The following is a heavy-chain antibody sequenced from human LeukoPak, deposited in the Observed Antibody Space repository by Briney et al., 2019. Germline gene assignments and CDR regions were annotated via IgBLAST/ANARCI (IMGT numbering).Heavy chain of an antibody. J-gene: IGHJ5*02. CDR1: GFTVSSNY. CDR3: ARAHGDYPDNWFDP. Sequence: PGGPLRLSCAASGFTVSSNYMSWVRQAPGKGLEWVSVIYSGGSTYYADSVKGRFTISRDNSKNTLYLQMNSLRAEDTAVYYCARAHGDYPDNWFDPWGQGTLVTVSS. V-gene: IGHV3-53*01. CDR2: IYSGGST. D-gene: IGHD4-17*01.